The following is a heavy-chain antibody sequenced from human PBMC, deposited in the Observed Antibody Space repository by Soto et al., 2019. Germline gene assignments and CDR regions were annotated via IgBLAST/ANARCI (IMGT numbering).Heavy chain of an antibody. CDR3: ARSTAARFLSEFDP. D-gene: IGHD6-6*01. CDR1: GGTFSSYA. J-gene: IGHJ5*02. Sequence: SVKVSCKASGGTFSSYAISWVRQAPGQGLEWMGGIIPIFGTANYAQKFQGRVTITADESTSTAYMELSSLRSEDTAVYYCARSTAARFLSEFDPWGQGTLVTVSS. CDR2: IIPIFGTA. V-gene: IGHV1-69*13.